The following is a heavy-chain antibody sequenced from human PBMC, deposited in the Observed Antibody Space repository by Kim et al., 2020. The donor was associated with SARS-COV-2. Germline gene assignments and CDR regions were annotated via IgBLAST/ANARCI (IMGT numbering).Heavy chain of an antibody. V-gene: IGHV3-30*04. CDR3: ARSSGGYDSYYYGMAV. CDR2: ISYDGDNK. CDR1: GFTFSSYA. D-gene: IGHD5-12*01. J-gene: IGHJ6*02. Sequence: GGSLRLSCAASGFTFSSYAMHWVRQAPGKGLEWVAVISYDGDNKYYADSVKGRFTISRDNSKNTLYLQMNSLSAEETAVYYCARSSGGYDSYYYGMAVWGQGTTVTVSS.